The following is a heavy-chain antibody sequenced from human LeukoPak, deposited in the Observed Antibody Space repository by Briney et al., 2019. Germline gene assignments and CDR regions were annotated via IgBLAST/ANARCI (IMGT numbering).Heavy chain of an antibody. V-gene: IGHV3-23*01. CDR1: GFTFSSYA. D-gene: IGHD2-8*01. J-gene: IGHJ4*02. CDR3: AKDRRTLYCTNGICSYFSNFDS. Sequence: GGSLRLSCAASGFTFSSYAMSWVRQAPGKGLEWVSAISGSGGSTYYADSVKGRFTISRDNFKNTLYLEMNSLTAEDTAVYYCAKDRRTLYCTNGICSYFSNFDSWGQGTLVTVSS. CDR2: ISGSGGST.